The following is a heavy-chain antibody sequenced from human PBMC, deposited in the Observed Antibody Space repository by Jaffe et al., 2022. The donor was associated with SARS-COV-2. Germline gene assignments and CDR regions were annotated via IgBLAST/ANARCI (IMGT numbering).Heavy chain of an antibody. CDR3: ARAGYSSGFYWYFDL. D-gene: IGHD6-19*01. J-gene: IGHJ2*01. CDR1: GFTFSSYW. CDR2: IKQDGSEK. Sequence: EVQLVESGGGLVQPGGSLRLSCAASGFTFSSYWMSWVRQAPGKGLEWVANIKQDGSEKYYVDSVKGRFTISRDNAKNSLYLQMNSLRAEDTAVYYCARAGYSSGFYWYFDLWGRGTLVTVSS. V-gene: IGHV3-7*03.